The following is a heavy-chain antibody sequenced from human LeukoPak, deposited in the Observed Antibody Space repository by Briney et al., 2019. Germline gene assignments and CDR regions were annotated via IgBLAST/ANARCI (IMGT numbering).Heavy chain of an antibody. D-gene: IGHD3/OR15-3a*01. CDR2: IHNSGSST. Sequence: GGSLRLSCAASGLTFSTYGMSWVRQAPGKGLEWVSSIHNSGSSTYYTDSVKGRFTISRDNPKNTLYLQMNSLRAEDTAVYFCAKRGVVIRVILVGFHKEAYYFESWGQGALVTVSS. V-gene: IGHV3-23*01. CDR3: AKRGVVIRVILVGFHKEAYYFES. J-gene: IGHJ4*02. CDR1: GLTFSTYG.